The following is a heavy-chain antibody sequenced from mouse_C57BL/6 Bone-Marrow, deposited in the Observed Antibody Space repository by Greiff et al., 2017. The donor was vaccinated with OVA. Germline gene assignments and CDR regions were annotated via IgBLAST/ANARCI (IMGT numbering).Heavy chain of an antibody. CDR2: IDPSDSYT. Sequence: VQLQQPGAELVKPGASVKLSCKASGYTFTSYWMQWVKQRPGQGLEWIGEIDPSDSYTNYNQKFKGKATLTVNTSSSTAYMQLSSLTSEDSAVYYCARRKISAWFAYWGQGTLVTVSA. CDR3: ARRKISAWFAY. J-gene: IGHJ3*01. V-gene: IGHV1-50*01. CDR1: GYTFTSYW. D-gene: IGHD6-2*01.